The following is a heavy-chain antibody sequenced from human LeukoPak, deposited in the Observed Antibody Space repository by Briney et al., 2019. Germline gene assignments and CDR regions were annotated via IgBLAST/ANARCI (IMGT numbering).Heavy chain of an antibody. CDR1: GGSISSSSYY. J-gene: IGHJ4*02. CDR3: ARVVREQQLWEYYFDY. D-gene: IGHD6-13*01. Sequence: SETLSLTCTVSGGSISSSSYYWGWIRQPPGKGLEWIGSIYYSGSTYYNPSLKSRVTISVDTSKNQFSLKLSSVTAADTAVYYCARVVREQQLWEYYFDYWGQGTLVTVSS. V-gene: IGHV4-39*07. CDR2: IYYSGST.